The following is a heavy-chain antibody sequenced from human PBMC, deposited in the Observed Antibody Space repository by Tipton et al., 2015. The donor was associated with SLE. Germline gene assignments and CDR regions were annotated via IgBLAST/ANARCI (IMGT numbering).Heavy chain of an antibody. D-gene: IGHD6-19*01. CDR2: IYYSGST. Sequence: TLSLTCTVSGGSISSSSYYWGWIRQPPGKGLEWIGSIYYSGSTYYNPSLKSRVTISVDTSKNQFSLNLGSVTAADTAVYYCARERAVAGDYSYMDVWGKGTTVTVSS. J-gene: IGHJ6*03. CDR1: GGSISSSSYY. CDR3: ARERAVAGDYSYMDV. V-gene: IGHV4-39*07.